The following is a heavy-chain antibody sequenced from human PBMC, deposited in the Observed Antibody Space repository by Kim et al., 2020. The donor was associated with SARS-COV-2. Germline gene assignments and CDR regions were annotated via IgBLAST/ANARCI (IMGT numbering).Heavy chain of an antibody. CDR1: GGSISSYY. Sequence: SETLSLTCTVSGGSISSYYWSWIRQPPGKGLEWIGYIYYSGSTNYNPSLKSRVTISVDTSKNQFSLKLSSVTAADTAVYYCARASLEEENYGDYVGAFDIWGQGTMVTVSS. J-gene: IGHJ3*02. CDR3: ARASLEEENYGDYVGAFDI. V-gene: IGHV4-59*13. D-gene: IGHD4-17*01. CDR2: IYYSGST.